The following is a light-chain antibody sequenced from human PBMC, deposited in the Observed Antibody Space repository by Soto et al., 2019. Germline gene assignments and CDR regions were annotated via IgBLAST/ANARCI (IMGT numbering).Light chain of an antibody. V-gene: IGKV3-20*01. CDR3: QQYGDSLLT. CDR1: QSFSSTY. J-gene: IGKJ4*01. CDR2: GAT. Sequence: EIGLTQSPGTLSLSPGERATLSCRASQSFSSTYLAWYQQRPGQAPRLLIYGATSRATGIPDRFSGSGSGTDFTLTISRLEPEDFAVYYCQQYGDSLLTFGGGTKVDIK.